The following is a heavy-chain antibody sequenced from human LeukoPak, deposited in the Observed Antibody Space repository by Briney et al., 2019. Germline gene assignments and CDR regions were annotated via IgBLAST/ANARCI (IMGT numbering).Heavy chain of an antibody. CDR3: TRDGSLPDY. CDR2: IISDGSGT. V-gene: IGHV3-74*01. CDR1: GFTFSNYW. J-gene: IGHJ4*02. Sequence: GGSLRLSCAASGFTFSNYWMHWVRQTPGKGLVWVSRIISDGSGTSYADSVKGRFTISRDNAKNTLYLQMNSLRAEDTAVYYCTRDGSLPDYWGQGTLVTVSS.